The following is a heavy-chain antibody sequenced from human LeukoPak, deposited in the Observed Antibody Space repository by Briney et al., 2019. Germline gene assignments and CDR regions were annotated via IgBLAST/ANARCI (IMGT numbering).Heavy chain of an antibody. J-gene: IGHJ4*02. Sequence: GASVKVSCTASGYTFSGYYMHWVRQAPGQGLEWMGWINPNSGGTNYAQKSQGRVTMTRDTSISTAYMELRRLRSDDTAVYYCARREEVYYDTSGYYYGDFDFWGQGTLVTVSS. CDR2: INPNSGGT. V-gene: IGHV1-2*02. CDR3: ARREEVYYDTSGYYYGDFDF. D-gene: IGHD3-22*01. CDR1: GYTFSGYY.